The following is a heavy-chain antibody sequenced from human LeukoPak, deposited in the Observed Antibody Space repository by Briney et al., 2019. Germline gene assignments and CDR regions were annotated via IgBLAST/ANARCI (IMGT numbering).Heavy chain of an antibody. Sequence: GGSLRLSCVPPGFTITNNWMYWVRQAPGRGPVWISRIKSDESSAVYADSVKGRFTISRDNAKNTLYLQMNSLRVDDTAVYYCATVFKGSSLQDYWGQGTLVTVSS. CDR3: ATVFKGSSLQDY. D-gene: IGHD1-26*01. J-gene: IGHJ4*02. CDR1: GFTITNNW. V-gene: IGHV3-74*01. CDR2: IKSDESSA.